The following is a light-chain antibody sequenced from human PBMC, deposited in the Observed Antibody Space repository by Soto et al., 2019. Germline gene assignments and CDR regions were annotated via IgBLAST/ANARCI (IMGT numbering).Light chain of an antibody. Sequence: DIQMTQSPSTLSASVGDRVTITCRASQSISSWLAWYQQRPGKAPKLLIFDASTLESGVPSRFSGSGSGTDFALSISSLQPEDFATYYCQHCSTYLETFGQGTKVELK. V-gene: IGKV1-5*01. J-gene: IGKJ1*01. CDR3: QHCSTYLET. CDR1: QSISSW. CDR2: DAS.